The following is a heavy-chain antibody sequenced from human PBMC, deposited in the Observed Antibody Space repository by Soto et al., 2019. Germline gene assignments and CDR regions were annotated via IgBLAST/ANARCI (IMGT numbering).Heavy chain of an antibody. V-gene: IGHV4-61*08. Sequence: TSETLSLTCTVSGDSVSSGDYYWTWIRQPPGKGLEWVGHIYFSGRTNYIPSPESRVTISLDTSKNQFSLKLTSVTAADTAVYYCARVPIDTYMIYWSDPWGQGTLVTVS. CDR1: GDSVSSGDYY. J-gene: IGHJ5*02. CDR3: ARVPIDTYMIYWSDP. CDR2: IYFSGRT. D-gene: IGHD3-16*01.